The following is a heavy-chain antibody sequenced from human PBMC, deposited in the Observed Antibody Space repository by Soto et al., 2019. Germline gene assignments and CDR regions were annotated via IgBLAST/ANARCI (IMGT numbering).Heavy chain of an antibody. D-gene: IGHD3-3*01. J-gene: IGHJ5*02. CDR3: ARFSYYDFWSAFDP. Sequence: SQTLSLTCTVSGGSISSYYWSWIRQPPGKGLEWIGYIYYSGSTNYNPSLKSRVTISVDTSKNQFSLKLSSVTAADTAVYYCARFSYYDFWSAFDPWGQGTLVTVSS. CDR2: IYYSGST. CDR1: GGSISSYY. V-gene: IGHV4-59*01.